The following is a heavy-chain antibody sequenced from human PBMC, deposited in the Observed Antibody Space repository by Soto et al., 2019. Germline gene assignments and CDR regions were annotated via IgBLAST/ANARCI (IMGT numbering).Heavy chain of an antibody. CDR1: GLSVSSND. CDR3: AKDRDSKKVVPFDY. D-gene: IGHD2-15*01. Sequence: GSLRLSCAASGLSVSSNDMSWVRQAPGKGLECVSIIYSADNTFYLDSVKGRFIISRDNSKNTVYLQMNSLRADDTAVYYCAKDRDSKKVVPFDYWGQGTLVTVSS. V-gene: IGHV3-66*01. CDR2: IYSADNT. J-gene: IGHJ4*02.